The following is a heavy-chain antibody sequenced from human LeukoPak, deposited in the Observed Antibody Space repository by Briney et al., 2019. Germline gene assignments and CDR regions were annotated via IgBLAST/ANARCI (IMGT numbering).Heavy chain of an antibody. CDR2: ISWNSGRI. V-gene: IGHV3-9*01. CDR3: AKDRTYDSGSYYTG. CDR1: GFTFDDYA. D-gene: IGHD3-10*01. J-gene: IGHJ4*02. Sequence: GGSLRLSCAASGFTFDDYAMHWVRQAPGKGLERVSSISWNSGRIGYADSVKGRFTISRDNAKNSLYLQMNSLRAEDTALYYCAKDRTYDSGSYYTGWGQGTLVTVSS.